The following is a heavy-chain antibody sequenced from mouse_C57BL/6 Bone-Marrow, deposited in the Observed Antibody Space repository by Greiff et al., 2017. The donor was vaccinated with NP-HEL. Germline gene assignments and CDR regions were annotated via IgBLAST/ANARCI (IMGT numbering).Heavy chain of an antibody. J-gene: IGHJ2*01. CDR3: ARHGNYVPFDY. D-gene: IGHD2-1*01. Sequence: VQLKESGGGLVQPGGSLKLSCAASGFTFSDYYMYWVRQTPEKRLEWVAYISNGGGSTYYPDTVKGRFTISRDNAKNTLYLQMSRLKSEDTAMYYCARHGNYVPFDYWGQGTTLTVSS. CDR2: ISNGGGST. V-gene: IGHV5-12*01. CDR1: GFTFSDYY.